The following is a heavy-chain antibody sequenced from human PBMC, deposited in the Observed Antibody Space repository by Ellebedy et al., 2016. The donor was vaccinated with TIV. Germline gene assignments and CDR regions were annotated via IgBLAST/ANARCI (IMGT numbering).Heavy chain of an antibody. CDR2: ISRSSTTI. D-gene: IGHD3-22*01. V-gene: IGHV3-48*02. CDR3: ARDKGATAHDGRPDDAFDI. CDR1: GFTFSTYN. Sequence: LSLTCAASGFTFSTYNMNWVRQAPGKGLEWLSYISRSSTTILYADSVKGRFTISRDNAKSSLYLQMISLRDEDTALYYCARDKGATAHDGRPDDAFDIWGQGTMVTVS. J-gene: IGHJ3*02.